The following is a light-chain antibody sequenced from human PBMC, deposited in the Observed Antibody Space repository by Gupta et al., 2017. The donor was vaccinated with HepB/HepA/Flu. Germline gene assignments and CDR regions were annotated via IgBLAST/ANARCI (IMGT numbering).Light chain of an antibody. Sequence: LLTQSPGTLSLSPGERATLSCRASQSINVNFLVWYQQKPGLAPRLLFYATSRATDIPDRFSGSGSGTDFTLTIDRLEPEDVAVYYCQQYDTSPSTFGQGTKVEIK. CDR1: QSINVNF. CDR2: ATS. J-gene: IGKJ1*01. V-gene: IGKV3-20*01. CDR3: QQYDTSPST.